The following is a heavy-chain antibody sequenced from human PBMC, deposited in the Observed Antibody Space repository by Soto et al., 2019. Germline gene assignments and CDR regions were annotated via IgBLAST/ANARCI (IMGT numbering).Heavy chain of an antibody. CDR1: GGSISSHY. CDR2: TYYTGST. Sequence: QVQLQESGPGLVKPSETLSLTCNVSGGSISSHYWSWIRQPPGKGLEWIGYTYYTGSTNYNPSLKSRVSISVDTSNNQFSLRLRSVTAADTAVYYCARPDNYFFYMDVWGKGTTVTVSS. CDR3: ARPDNYFFYMDV. V-gene: IGHV4-59*08. J-gene: IGHJ6*03.